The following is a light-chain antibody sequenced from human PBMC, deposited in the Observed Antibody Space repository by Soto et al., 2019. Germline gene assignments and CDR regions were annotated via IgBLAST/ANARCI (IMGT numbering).Light chain of an antibody. Sequence: EIVLTQSPGTLSLSPGERATLYCRASQSVATNLAWYQQKPGQPPRLLIYGASTRATGIPARFSGSGSGTEFTLTISSLQSVDFAVYSCQQYNNWPWTFGQGTKVDIK. CDR3: QQYNNWPWT. V-gene: IGKV3-15*01. CDR1: QSVATN. CDR2: GAS. J-gene: IGKJ1*01.